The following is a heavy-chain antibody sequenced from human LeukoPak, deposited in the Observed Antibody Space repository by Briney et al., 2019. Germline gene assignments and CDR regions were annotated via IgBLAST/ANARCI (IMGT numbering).Heavy chain of an antibody. J-gene: IGHJ3*02. CDR2: IKSNTNGGTT. D-gene: IGHD3-10*01. Sequence: GGSLRLSCAGSGFTFSDAWMAWVRQTPGKGLEWVGHIKSNTNGGTTDYAAAVKGRFTISRDDSRKTLYLQMNSLKTEDTAVYFCAKVRGSLIPFDAFDIWGQGTMVTVSS. CDR3: AKVRGSLIPFDAFDI. V-gene: IGHV3-15*01. CDR1: GFTFSDAW.